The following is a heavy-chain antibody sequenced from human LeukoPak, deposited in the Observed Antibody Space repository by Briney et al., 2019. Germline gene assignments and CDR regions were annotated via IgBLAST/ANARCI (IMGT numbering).Heavy chain of an antibody. CDR2: IIPIFGTA. CDR3: ARDKYEIAYCGGDCFPGFDY. J-gene: IGHJ4*02. Sequence: GASVKVSCKASGGTFSSYAISWVRQAPGQGLEWMGGIIPIFGTANYAQKFQGRVTITADESTSTAYMELSSLRSEYTAVSYCARDKYEIAYCGGDCFPGFDYWGQGTLVTVSS. CDR1: GGTFSSYA. V-gene: IGHV1-69*13. D-gene: IGHD2-21*02.